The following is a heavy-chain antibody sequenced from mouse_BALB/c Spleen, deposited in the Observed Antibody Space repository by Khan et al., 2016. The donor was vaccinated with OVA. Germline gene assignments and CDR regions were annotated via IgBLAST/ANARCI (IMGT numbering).Heavy chain of an antibody. CDR1: GFTFSDYY. V-gene: IGHV5-12*02. D-gene: IGHD2-3*01. J-gene: IGHJ3*01. CDR2: ISNRGTTT. Sequence: EVELVESGGGLVQPGGSLNLSCATSGFTFSDYYMYWVRQTPEKRLAWVAYISNRGTTTYYPDTVRGRFTMSRDIAKNTLYLQMSRLKSEDTAMXYCAREGDDGGLAYWGQGTLVTVSA. CDR3: AREGDDGGLAY.